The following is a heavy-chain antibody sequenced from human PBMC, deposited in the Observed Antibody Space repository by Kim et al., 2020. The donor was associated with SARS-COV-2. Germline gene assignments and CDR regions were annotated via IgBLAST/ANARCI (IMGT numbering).Heavy chain of an antibody. D-gene: IGHD3-3*01. CDR1: GFIFSSYW. CDR3: ARGRSVDV. V-gene: IGHV3-7*01. J-gene: IGHJ6*02. Sequence: GGSLRLSCAASGFIFSSYWMTWVRQAPGKGLEWVANIKLDGSEKYYVDSVKGRFTISRDNAKDSLFLQMNSLRAEDTAVYYCARGRSVDVWGQGTTVTVSS. CDR2: IKLDGSEK.